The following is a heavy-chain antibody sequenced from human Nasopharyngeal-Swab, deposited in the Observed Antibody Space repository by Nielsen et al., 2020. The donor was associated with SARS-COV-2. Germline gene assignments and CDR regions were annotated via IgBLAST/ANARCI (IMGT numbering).Heavy chain of an antibody. J-gene: IGHJ4*02. V-gene: IGHV3-74*01. CDR1: GLSLSGYW. CDR2: INGDATST. D-gene: IGHD4-17*01. CDR3: ARGSGNYGDWGN. Sequence: GGSLRLSCTASGLSLSGYWMHWVRQAPGKGLVWVPRINGDATSTNYADSVKGRLTASRANAKNKLYLQMTSLRAEDTAVYYCARGSGNYGDWGNWGQGTLVIVSS.